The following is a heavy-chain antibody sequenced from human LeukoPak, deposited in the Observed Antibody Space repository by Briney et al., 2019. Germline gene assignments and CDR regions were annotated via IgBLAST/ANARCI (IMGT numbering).Heavy chain of an antibody. D-gene: IGHD6-13*01. CDR3: ARVAYSSSWYGDNWFDP. CDR1: GYTFTGYY. CDR2: INPNSGGT. Sequence: ASVKVSCKASGYTFTGYYMHWVRQAPGQGLEWMGWINPNSGGTNYAQKFQGRVTMTRDTSISTAYMELSRLRSDDTAVYYCARVAYSSSWYGDNWFDPWGQGTLVTVSP. V-gene: IGHV1-2*02. J-gene: IGHJ5*02.